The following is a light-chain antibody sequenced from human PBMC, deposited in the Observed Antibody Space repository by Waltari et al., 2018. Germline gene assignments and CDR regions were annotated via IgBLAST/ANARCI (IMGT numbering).Light chain of an antibody. CDR3: QQYGSSIMYT. CDR1: QRLTTKY. J-gene: IGKJ2*01. CDR2: GAS. V-gene: IGKV3-20*01. Sequence: VLTQSPGTLSLSPGARATLSCRASQRLTTKYLAWYQPKPGQAPRLPIYGASSRAAGVPDRFSGSGSGTDFTLTISRLEPEDFAVYYCQQYGSSIMYTFGQGTKLEIK.